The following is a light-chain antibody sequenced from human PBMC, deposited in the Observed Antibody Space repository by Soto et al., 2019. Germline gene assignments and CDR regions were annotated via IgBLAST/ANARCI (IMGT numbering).Light chain of an antibody. CDR2: GAS. CDR3: QQYSSSVT. CDR1: QGISSY. V-gene: IGKV1-5*01. J-gene: IGKJ1*01. Sequence: DIQMTQSPSTLSASVGDRVTITCRASQGISSYLAWYQQKPGKAPKLLIYGASSLEGGVPSRFSGSGSGTDFTLTISSLQPDDFATYYCQQYSSSVTFGQGTKV.